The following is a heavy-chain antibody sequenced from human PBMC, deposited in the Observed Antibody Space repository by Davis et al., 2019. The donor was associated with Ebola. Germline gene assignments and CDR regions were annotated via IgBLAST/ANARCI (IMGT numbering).Heavy chain of an antibody. Sequence: SVKVSCKASRGTFGSYAISWVRQAPGQGLEWMGRIIPVVDTKDYAQKFQGRVTLTADKATNTAYMELSGLRFDDTAVYYCARGKWFDPWGQGTLVSVTS. V-gene: IGHV1-69*04. CDR3: ARGKWFDP. CDR1: RGTFGSYA. J-gene: IGHJ5*02. CDR2: IIPVVDTK.